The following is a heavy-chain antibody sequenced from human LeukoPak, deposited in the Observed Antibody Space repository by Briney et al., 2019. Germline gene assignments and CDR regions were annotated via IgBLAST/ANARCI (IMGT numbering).Heavy chain of an antibody. CDR3: AKAGITIFGVVTDGDYFDY. CDR2: ISGSGGST. CDR1: GFTFGSYA. J-gene: IGHJ4*02. D-gene: IGHD3-3*01. Sequence: GGSLRLSCAASGFTFGSYAMSWVRQAPGKGLEWVSAISGSGGSTYYADSVKGRSTISRDNSKNTLYLQMNSLRAEDTAVYYCAKAGITIFGVVTDGDYFDYWGQGTLVTVSS. V-gene: IGHV3-23*01.